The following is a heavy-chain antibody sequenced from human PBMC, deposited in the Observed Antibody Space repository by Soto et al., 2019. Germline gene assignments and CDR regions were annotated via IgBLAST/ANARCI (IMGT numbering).Heavy chain of an antibody. D-gene: IGHD4-17*01. CDR3: VRAAQYGDYGFEY. CDR2: IYHTGST. CDR1: GGFVTSYF. V-gene: IGHV4-59*02. J-gene: IGHJ4*02. Sequence: SETLSLTCTVSGGFVTSYFWSWIRQTPGQGLEWIGYIYHTGSTKNNPSLNSRVTISIDTSRNQFSLKLRSFTAADTAVYYCVRAAQYGDYGFEYWGQGILVTVSS.